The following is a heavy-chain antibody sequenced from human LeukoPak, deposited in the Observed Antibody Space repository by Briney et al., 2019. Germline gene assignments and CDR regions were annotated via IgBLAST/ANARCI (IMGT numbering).Heavy chain of an antibody. J-gene: IGHJ4*02. D-gene: IGHD3-22*01. CDR1: GGSFSGYY. V-gene: IGHV4-34*01. CDR2: INHSGST. Sequence: SETLSLTCAVYGGSFSGYYWSWIRQPPGKGLEWIGEINHSGSTNYNPSLKSRVTISVDTSKNQFSLKLSSVTAADTAVYYCARRSYYDCSAYYYSFDYWGQGTLVTVSS. CDR3: ARRSYYDCSAYYYSFDY.